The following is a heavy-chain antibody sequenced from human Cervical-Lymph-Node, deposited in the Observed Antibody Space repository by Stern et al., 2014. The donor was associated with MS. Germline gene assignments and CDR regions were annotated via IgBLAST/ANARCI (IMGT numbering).Heavy chain of an antibody. J-gene: IGHJ6*02. CDR2: IIPIIGSA. CDR1: GGTFNVYA. CDR3: ARDGRHTNNYGLDV. Sequence: VQLVESGTEVKKPGSSVKVSCQASGGTFNVYAINWLRQAPGQGLEWMGGIIPIIGSANYAQKFPGRVTITAAASTRTSSMQLTSLTSNDTAIYYCARDGRHTNNYGLDVWGQGTTVTVSS. V-gene: IGHV1-69*01.